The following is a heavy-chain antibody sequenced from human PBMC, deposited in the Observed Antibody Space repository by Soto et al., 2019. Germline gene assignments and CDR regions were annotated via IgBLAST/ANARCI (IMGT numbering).Heavy chain of an antibody. CDR2: IYGSGGT. V-gene: IGHV4-4*07. J-gene: IGHJ4*02. D-gene: IGHD3-16*01. CDR3: AREGASSYASLHFDN. CDR1: GGSMFSYY. Sequence: QVQLQESGPGLVKASETLSLTCTVSGGSMFSYYWSWIRQPAGKGLEWIARIYGSGGTNYNPSLKSRVTMSLDTSKNKFSLRLTSVTAADTAVYYCAREGASSYASLHFDNWGPGTLVTVSS.